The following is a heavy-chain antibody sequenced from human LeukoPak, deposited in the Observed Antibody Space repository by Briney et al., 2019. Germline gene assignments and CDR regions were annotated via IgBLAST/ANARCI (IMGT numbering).Heavy chain of an antibody. CDR3: ARDVGYCSSTSCYGYYHFDY. CDR2: INPSGGST. V-gene: IGHV1-46*01. CDR1: GYTFTSYY. D-gene: IGHD2-2*01. J-gene: IGHJ4*02. Sequence: ASVKVSSKASGYTFTSYYMHWVRQAPGQGLEWMGIINPSGGSTSYAQKFQGRVTMTRDTSTSTVYMELSSLRSEDTAVYYCARDVGYCSSTSCYGYYHFDYWGQGTLVTVSS.